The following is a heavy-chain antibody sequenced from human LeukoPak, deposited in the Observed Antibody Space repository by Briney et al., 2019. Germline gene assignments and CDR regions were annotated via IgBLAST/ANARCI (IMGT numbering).Heavy chain of an antibody. CDR2: ISYSGST. Sequence: SESLSLTCTVSGGSISSSTYYWGWIRQPPGKGLEWIGSISYSGSTYYNPSLKSRVTISVDTSKNQFSLKVNSVTAADTAVYYCARHRDCNVDYFDYWGQGTLVTVSA. V-gene: IGHV4-39*01. D-gene: IGHD2-21*02. CDR1: GGSISSSTYY. CDR3: ARHRDCNVDYFDY. J-gene: IGHJ4*02.